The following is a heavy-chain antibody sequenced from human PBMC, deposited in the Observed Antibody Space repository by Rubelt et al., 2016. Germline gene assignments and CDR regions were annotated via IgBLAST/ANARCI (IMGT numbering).Heavy chain of an antibody. V-gene: IGHV3-30*02. J-gene: IGHJ4*02. D-gene: IGHD6-19*01. CDR3: APPISGYSSGWYVY. CDR1: GFTFSSYG. CDR2: IRNDGSNE. Sequence: GGGVAQPGGSLRLSCAASGFTFSSYGMHWVRQAPGKGLEWVAFIRNDGSNENYADSVKGRFTISRDNSKNTLYLQMNSLRVEDTAVYYCAPPISGYSSGWYVYWGQGTLVTVSS.